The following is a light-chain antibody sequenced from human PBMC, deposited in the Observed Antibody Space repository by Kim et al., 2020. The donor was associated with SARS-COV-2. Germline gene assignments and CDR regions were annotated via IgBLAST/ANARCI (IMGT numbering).Light chain of an antibody. J-gene: IGKJ4*01. CDR3: QHYDDWPLT. CDR2: GTS. CDR1: QSVRTN. Sequence: EIVMTQSPATLSVSPGESATLSCRASQSVRTNLAWYQQKPGQAPRLVIYGTSTRAAAFPARFSGSGSGTEFTLTITSLQSEDFAVYYCQHYDDWPLTFGGETKVEL. V-gene: IGKV3-15*01.